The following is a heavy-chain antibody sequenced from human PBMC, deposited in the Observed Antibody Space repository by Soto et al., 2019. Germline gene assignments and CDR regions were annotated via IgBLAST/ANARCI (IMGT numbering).Heavy chain of an antibody. V-gene: IGHV1-46*01. CDR1: GYTFTSYY. CDR2: INPSGGST. CDR3: ARVWFVSYSGSHYYGMAV. Sequence: ASLKVSCKASGYTFTSYYMHWVRQAPGQGLEWMGIINPSGGSTSYAQKFQGRVTMTRDTSTSTVYMELSSLRSEDTAVYYCARVWFVSYSGSHYYGMAVWGKGTTVTVSS. J-gene: IGHJ6*04. D-gene: IGHD1-26*01.